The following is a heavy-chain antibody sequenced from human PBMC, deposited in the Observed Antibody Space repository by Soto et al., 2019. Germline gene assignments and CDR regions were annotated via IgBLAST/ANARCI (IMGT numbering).Heavy chain of an antibody. D-gene: IGHD3-3*01. Sequence: SETLSLTCAVYGGSFSGYYWSWIRQPPGKGLEWIGEINHSGSTNYNPSLKSRVTISLDTSKNQFSLKLSSVTAADTAVYYWARRVLRFLEWPRRRDWFDPWGQGTLVTVSS. CDR1: GGSFSGYY. CDR3: ARRVLRFLEWPRRRDWFDP. V-gene: IGHV4-34*01. J-gene: IGHJ5*02. CDR2: INHSGST.